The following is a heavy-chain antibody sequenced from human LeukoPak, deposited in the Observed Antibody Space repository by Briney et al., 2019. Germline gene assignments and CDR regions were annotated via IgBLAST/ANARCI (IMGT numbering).Heavy chain of an antibody. J-gene: IGHJ2*01. V-gene: IGHV3-23*01. CDR1: GFSFSSYA. D-gene: IGHD3-3*01. CDR3: ARDKGTEGLLPRGDWYFDL. Sequence: GGSLRLSCAASGFSFSSYAMIWGRQGPGKGLEVVSGISGPASSTYYAESAKGRFTISRDNSKNSLFLQMNSLRAEDTAVYYCARDKGTEGLLPRGDWYFDLWGRGTLVTVSS. CDR2: ISGPASST.